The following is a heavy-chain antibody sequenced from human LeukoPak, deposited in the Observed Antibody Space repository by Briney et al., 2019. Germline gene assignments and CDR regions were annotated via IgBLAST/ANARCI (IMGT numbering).Heavy chain of an antibody. Sequence: GGSLRLSCVASGFTFSSFAMSWVRQAPGKGLEWVSSISASAAMTYYADSVKGRFTVSRDNSNNRLYLQMSGLTAADTAVYYCAKDRSIGTYYTFDHWGQGTLVTVSS. CDR2: ISASAAMT. J-gene: IGHJ4*02. V-gene: IGHV3-23*01. CDR3: AKDRSIGTYYTFDH. CDR1: GFTFSSFA. D-gene: IGHD1-26*01.